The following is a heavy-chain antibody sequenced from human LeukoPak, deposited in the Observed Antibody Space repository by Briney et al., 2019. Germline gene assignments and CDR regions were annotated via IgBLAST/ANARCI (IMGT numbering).Heavy chain of an antibody. D-gene: IGHD4-17*01. CDR3: ARDEDYGDYVFDY. Sequence: GGSLRLSCAASGFTLSSYSMNWVRQAPGKGLEWVSYISTSSSNTINYADSVKGRFTISRDNAKNSLYLQMNSLRAEDTAVYYCARDEDYGDYVFDYWGQGTLVTVSS. V-gene: IGHV3-48*01. CDR2: ISTSSSNTI. J-gene: IGHJ4*02. CDR1: GFTLSSYS.